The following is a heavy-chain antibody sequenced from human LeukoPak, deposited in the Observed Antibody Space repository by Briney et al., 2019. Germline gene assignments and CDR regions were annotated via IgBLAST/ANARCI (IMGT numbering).Heavy chain of an antibody. CDR3: ARGGYYGSGSYYDY. CDR1: GGSISSSSYY. V-gene: IGHV4-39*07. CDR2: IYYSGST. D-gene: IGHD3-10*01. Sequence: SETLSLTCTVSGGSISSSSYYWGWIRQPPGKGLEWIGSIYYSGSTYYNPSLKSRVTISVDTSKNQFSLKLSSVTAADTAVYYCARGGYYGSGSYYDYWGQGTLVTVSS. J-gene: IGHJ4*02.